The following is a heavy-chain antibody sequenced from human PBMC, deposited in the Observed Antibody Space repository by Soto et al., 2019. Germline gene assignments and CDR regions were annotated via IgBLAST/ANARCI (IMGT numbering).Heavy chain of an antibody. CDR1: GGSVSSGSYY. V-gene: IGHV4-61*01. Sequence: SETLSLTCTVSGGSVSSGSYYWSWIRQPPGKGLEWIGYIYYSGSTNYNPSLKSRVTISVDTSKNQFSLKLSSVTAADTAVYYCARDRYSSSHYYYYYYGMDVWGQGTTVTVS. CDR2: IYYSGST. CDR3: ARDRYSSSHYYYYYYGMDV. D-gene: IGHD6-6*01. J-gene: IGHJ6*02.